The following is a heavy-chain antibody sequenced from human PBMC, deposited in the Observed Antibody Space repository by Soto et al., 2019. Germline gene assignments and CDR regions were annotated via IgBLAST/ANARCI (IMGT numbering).Heavy chain of an antibody. V-gene: IGHV3-23*01. CDR1: GFTFRGYA. D-gene: IGHD1-1*01. Sequence: EVQLLESGGGLVQPGGSLRLSCAASGFTFRGYAMSWVRQAPGKGLEWVSAITSSGGSTYFADSVKGRFTISRDNSKNTLYLHLTSLRAEDTAMCYCTTGPLLSGDYWGQGTLVTVSS. CDR2: ITSSGGST. J-gene: IGHJ4*02. CDR3: TTGPLLSGDY.